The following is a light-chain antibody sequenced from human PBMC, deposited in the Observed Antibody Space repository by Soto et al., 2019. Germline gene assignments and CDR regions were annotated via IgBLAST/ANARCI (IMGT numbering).Light chain of an antibody. CDR2: EVS. Sequence: QSVLTQPASVSGSPGQSITISCTGTSSDVGGYNYVSWYQHHPGKAPKLMIYEVSNRPSGVSNRFSGSKSGNTASLTISGLQAEDEADYYCSSKRSSSPLFVFGSGTKLTVL. V-gene: IGLV2-14*01. CDR1: SSDVGGYNY. J-gene: IGLJ1*01. CDR3: SSKRSSSPLFV.